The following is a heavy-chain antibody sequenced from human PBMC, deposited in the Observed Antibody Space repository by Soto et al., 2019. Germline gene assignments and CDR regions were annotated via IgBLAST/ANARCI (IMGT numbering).Heavy chain of an antibody. CDR3: ARGDSTDCSNGVCSFFYNHDMDV. V-gene: IGHV1-2*04. CDR2: INPKSGGT. D-gene: IGHD2-8*01. CDR1: GYSFTDYH. Sequence: ASVKVSCKASGYSFTDYHLHWVRQAPGQGLEWLGRINPKSGGTSTAQKFQGWVTMTTDTSISTASMELTRLTSDETAIYYCARGDSTDCSNGVCSFFYNHDMDVWGQGTTVTVSS. J-gene: IGHJ6*02.